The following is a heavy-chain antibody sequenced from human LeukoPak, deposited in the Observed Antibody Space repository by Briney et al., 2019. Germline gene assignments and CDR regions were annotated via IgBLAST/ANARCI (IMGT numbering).Heavy chain of an antibody. Sequence: ASVKVSFKTSGYNFKSWGISWVRQAPGQGLEWMGWISVDKGKTNYAERLQGRVTMTTDTSTRTAYMELRSLRADDTAMYYCAIRSGNYPYYLDYWGQGTLVTVSS. J-gene: IGHJ4*02. CDR3: AIRSGNYPYYLDY. CDR1: GYNFKSWG. D-gene: IGHD3-10*01. V-gene: IGHV1-18*01. CDR2: ISVDKGKT.